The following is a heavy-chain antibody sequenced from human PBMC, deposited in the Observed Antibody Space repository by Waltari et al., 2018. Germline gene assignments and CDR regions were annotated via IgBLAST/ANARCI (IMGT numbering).Heavy chain of an antibody. CDR1: GFTFSSYG. Sequence: QVQLVESGGGVVQPGRSLRLSCAASGFTFSSYGMHWVRQAPGQGLEWVALIWYDGSNKYNADSVKGRFTISRDNSKNTLYLQMNSLRAEDTAVYYCARDLGGGPAAGNYYYTMDVWGQGTTVTVSS. V-gene: IGHV3-33*01. D-gene: IGHD2-2*01. CDR2: IWYDGSNK. J-gene: IGHJ6*02. CDR3: ARDLGGGPAAGNYYYTMDV.